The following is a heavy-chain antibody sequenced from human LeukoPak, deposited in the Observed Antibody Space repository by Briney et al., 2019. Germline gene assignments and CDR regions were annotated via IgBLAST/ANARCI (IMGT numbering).Heavy chain of an antibody. CDR2: IKQDGSEK. CDR1: GFTFSSYW. Sequence: GGSLRLSCAASGFTFSSYWMSWVRQAPGKGLEWVANIKQDGSEKYYVDSVKGRFTISRDNAKNSLYLQMNSLRAEDTAVYYCARAFYDFWSGYYSRLSSYYMDVWGKGTTATVSS. D-gene: IGHD3-3*01. CDR3: ARAFYDFWSGYYSRLSSYYMDV. J-gene: IGHJ6*03. V-gene: IGHV3-7*04.